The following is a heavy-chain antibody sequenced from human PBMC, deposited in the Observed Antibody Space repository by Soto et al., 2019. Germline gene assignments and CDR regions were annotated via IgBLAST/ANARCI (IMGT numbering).Heavy chain of an antibody. J-gene: IGHJ4*02. D-gene: IGHD3-10*01. CDR2: IIPIFGTA. V-gene: IGHV1-69*01. CDR1: GGTFSSYA. Sequence: QVQLVQSGAEVKKPGSSVKVSCKASGGTFSSYAISWVRQAPGQGLEWMGGIIPIFGTANYAQNFQGRVTITADESTSTAYMELSSLRSEDTAVYYCARGYGSGSYYPDDHFDYWGQGTLVTVSS. CDR3: ARGYGSGSYYPDDHFDY.